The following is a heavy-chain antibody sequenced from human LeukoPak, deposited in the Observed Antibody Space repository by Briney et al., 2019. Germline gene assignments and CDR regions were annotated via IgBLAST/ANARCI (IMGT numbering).Heavy chain of an antibody. J-gene: IGHJ4*02. Sequence: PPETLSLTCTVSGGSISSYYWSWIRQPPGKGLEWIGYIYYSGSTNYNPSLKSRVTISVDTSKNQFSLKLSSVTAADTAVYYCARLRGIGAYYGSGSHDYWGQGTLVTVSS. CDR2: IYYSGST. CDR3: ARLRGIGAYYGSGSHDY. D-gene: IGHD3-10*01. CDR1: GGSISSYY. V-gene: IGHV4-59*08.